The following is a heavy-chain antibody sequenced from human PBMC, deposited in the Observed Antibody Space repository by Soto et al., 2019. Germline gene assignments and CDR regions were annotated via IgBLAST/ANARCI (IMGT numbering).Heavy chain of an antibody. Sequence: SVKVSCKASEGTFSSYRITWVRQAPGQRLEWMGEIIPLLGTANYAQKFQGRVTITGDKSTSTIYMGLSSLRSDDTAVYYCARDPVDLFGYMDVWGQGTTVTDSS. CDR1: EGTFSSYR. CDR3: ARDPVDLFGYMDV. V-gene: IGHV1-69*08. D-gene: IGHD6-25*01. J-gene: IGHJ6*02. CDR2: IIPLLGTA.